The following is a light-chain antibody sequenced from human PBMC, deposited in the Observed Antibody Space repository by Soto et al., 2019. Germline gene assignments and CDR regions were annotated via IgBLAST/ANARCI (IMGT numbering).Light chain of an antibody. J-gene: IGKJ1*01. CDR2: KAS. CDR3: QQYNSYRWT. CDR1: QSISTY. V-gene: IGKV1-5*03. Sequence: DIQMTQSPSTLSASVGDRVTITCRASQSISTYLAWYQQKPGKAPKLLIYKASSLESVVPSRFSGSGSGTEFTLNISSLQPDDFATYYCQQYNSYRWTFGLGTKVDIQ.